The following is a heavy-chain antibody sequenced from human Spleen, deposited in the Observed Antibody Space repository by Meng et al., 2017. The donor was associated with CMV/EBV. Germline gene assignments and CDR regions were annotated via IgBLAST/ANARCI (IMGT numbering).Heavy chain of an antibody. CDR2: INHSEST. Sequence: GSLRLSCAVYGGSFSGSYWSWIRQPPGKGLEWIGEINHSESTSYNPSLKSRVTISLDTSKNQFSLQLRSVTAADTAVYYCARLDCGSDCFNFYYYDGLDVWGQGTTVTVSS. CDR3: ARLDCGSDCFNFYYYDGLDV. D-gene: IGHD2-21*01. V-gene: IGHV4-34*01. J-gene: IGHJ6*02. CDR1: GGSFSGSY.